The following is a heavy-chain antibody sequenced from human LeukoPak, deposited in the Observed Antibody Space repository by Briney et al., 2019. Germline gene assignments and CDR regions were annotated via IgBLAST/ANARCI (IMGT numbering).Heavy chain of an antibody. Sequence: GGSLRLSCAASGFTFNSYGMHWVRQAPGKGLEWVAFIRYDGSNKYYADSVKGRFTISRDNSKNTLYLQMNSLRAEDTAVYYCARAKDVLRYFETDYWGQGTLVTVSS. CDR3: ARAKDVLRYFETDY. CDR1: GFTFNSYG. CDR2: IRYDGSNK. V-gene: IGHV3-30*02. J-gene: IGHJ4*02. D-gene: IGHD3-9*01.